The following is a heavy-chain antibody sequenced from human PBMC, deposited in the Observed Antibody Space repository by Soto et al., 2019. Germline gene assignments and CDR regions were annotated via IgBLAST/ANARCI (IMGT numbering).Heavy chain of an antibody. V-gene: IGHV1-69*02. D-gene: IGHD6-13*01. J-gene: IGHJ4*02. CDR3: ARRQPLVLSVVFDY. Sequence: QVQLVQSGAEVKKPGSSVKVSCKASGGTFSSYTISWVRQAPGQGLEWMGRIIPILGIANYAQKFQGRVTITAVKSTSTACMELSGLRSEDTAVYYWARRQPLVLSVVFDYWGQGTLVTVSS. CDR2: IIPILGIA. CDR1: GGTFSSYT.